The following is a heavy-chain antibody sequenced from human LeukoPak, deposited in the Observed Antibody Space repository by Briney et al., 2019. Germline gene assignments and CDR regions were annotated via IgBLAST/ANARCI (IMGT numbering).Heavy chain of an antibody. Sequence: SETLSLTCAVHGGSFSGYYWSWIRQPPGKGLEWIGEISHSGSTNYNPSLKSRVTISVDTSKNQFSLKVSSVTAADTALYYCARTVVTTTSAFDIWGQGTMVTVSS. J-gene: IGHJ3*02. CDR2: ISHSGST. V-gene: IGHV4-34*01. CDR3: ARTVVTTTSAFDI. CDR1: GGSFSGYY. D-gene: IGHD2-21*02.